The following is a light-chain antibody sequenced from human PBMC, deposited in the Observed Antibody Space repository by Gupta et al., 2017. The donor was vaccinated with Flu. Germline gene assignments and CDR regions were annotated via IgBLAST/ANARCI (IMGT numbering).Light chain of an antibody. V-gene: IGLV2-14*01. CDR1: SSDIGSYNY. CDR2: DVT. CDR3: SSCTSSTTLV. J-gene: IGLJ2*01. Sequence: QSALTQPASVSGSPGQSITISCTGTSSDIGSYNYVSWYQQHPGKAPQHLIYDVTNRPSGVSNRFSGSKSGDTASLTISGLQAEDEADYYCSSCTSSTTLVFGGGTKLTVL.